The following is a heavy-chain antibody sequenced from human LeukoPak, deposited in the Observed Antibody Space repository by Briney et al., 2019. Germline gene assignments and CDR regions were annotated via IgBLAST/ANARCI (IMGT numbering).Heavy chain of an antibody. V-gene: IGHV5-51*01. J-gene: IGHJ4*02. D-gene: IGHD4-23*01. CDR3: ASRPFETTVVPWDFY. CDR1: GYNFNTYW. CDR2: IRPMNSDV. Sequence: GESLKISRKGSGYNFNTYWVAWVRQLPGKGLEWMGIIRPMNSDVRYSPSFQGQVTISADRSINTVYLQWNSLTASDTAMYYCASRPFETTVVPWDFYWGQGTQVTVSS.